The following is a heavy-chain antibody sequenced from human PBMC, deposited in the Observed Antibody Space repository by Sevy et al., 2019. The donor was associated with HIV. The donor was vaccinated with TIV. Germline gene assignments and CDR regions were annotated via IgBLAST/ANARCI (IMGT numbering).Heavy chain of an antibody. CDR3: AGPILTYNNGWSYYDY. CDR2: INYGGIT. CDR1: GASISSSGHY. V-gene: IGHV4-39*01. Sequence: SETLSLTCTVSGASISSSGHYWGWIRQPPGKGLEWLASINYGGITFYNPSLKSRVTISADTSKNQFSLDLNSVTAADTAIYFCAGPILTYNNGWSYYDYWGQGTVFTVSS. J-gene: IGHJ4*02. D-gene: IGHD6-19*01.